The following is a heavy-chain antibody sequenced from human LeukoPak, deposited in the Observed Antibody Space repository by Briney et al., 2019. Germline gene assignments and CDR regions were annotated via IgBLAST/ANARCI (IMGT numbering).Heavy chain of an antibody. Sequence: GGSLRLSCAASGFILGSYDMHWVRQPPGKGLEWLAVISRDGTITYHADSVRGRFTISRDNSHNTLYLQMNSLRAEDTGVYYCARHFTTGSIDHWGQGNLVTVSS. CDR1: GFILGSYD. V-gene: IGHV3-30-3*01. J-gene: IGHJ4*02. CDR2: ISRDGTIT. D-gene: IGHD3-9*01. CDR3: ARHFTTGSIDH.